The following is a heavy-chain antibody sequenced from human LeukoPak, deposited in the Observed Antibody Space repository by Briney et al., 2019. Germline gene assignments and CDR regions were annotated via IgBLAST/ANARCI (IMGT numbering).Heavy chain of an antibody. D-gene: IGHD3-10*01. V-gene: IGHV3-11*04. Sequence: NPGGSLRLSCAASGFTLSDHYMDWVRQAPGKGLEWVSYISSSSSTIYYADSVKGRFTISRDNAKNSLYLQMNSLRAEDTAVYYCARDHFRDYYYGSGSLDYWGQGTLVTVSS. J-gene: IGHJ4*02. CDR3: ARDHFRDYYYGSGSLDY. CDR2: ISSSSSTI. CDR1: GFTLSDHY.